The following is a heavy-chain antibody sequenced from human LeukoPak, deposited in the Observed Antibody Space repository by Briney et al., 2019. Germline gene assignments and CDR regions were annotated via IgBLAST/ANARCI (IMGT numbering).Heavy chain of an antibody. CDR3: AREAVTIFGLVRTQTPKGPHRFDP. V-gene: IGHV1-18*01. D-gene: IGHD3-3*01. Sequence: ASVKVSCKASGYTFTSYGISWVRQAPGQGLEWMGWISAYNGNTNYAQKLQGRVTMTTDTSTRTAYMELRSLRSDDTAVYYCAREAVTIFGLVRTQTPKGPHRFDPWGQGPLVTVSS. CDR2: ISAYNGNT. J-gene: IGHJ5*02. CDR1: GYTFTSYG.